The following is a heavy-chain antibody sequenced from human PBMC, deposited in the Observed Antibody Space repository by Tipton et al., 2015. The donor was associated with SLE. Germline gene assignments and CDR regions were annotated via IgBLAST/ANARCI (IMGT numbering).Heavy chain of an antibody. J-gene: IGHJ4*02. V-gene: IGHV3-66*01. D-gene: IGHD6-19*01. CDR2: IYSGGST. CDR3: ARGLFPNAVAGPVY. CDR1: GFTVSSNY. Sequence: SLRLSCAASGFTVSSNYMTWVRQAPGKGLEWVSVIYSGGSTNYADSVKGRFTISRDNSKNTLYLQMNSLRAEDTAVYFCARGLFPNAVAGPVYWGQGTLVTVSS.